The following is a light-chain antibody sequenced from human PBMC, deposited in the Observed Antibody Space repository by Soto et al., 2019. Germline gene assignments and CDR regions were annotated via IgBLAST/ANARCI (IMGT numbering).Light chain of an antibody. J-gene: IGLJ1*01. CDR1: SSDVGGYNY. CDR3: SSYAGTHVV. V-gene: IGLV2-8*01. Sequence: QSALTQPPSASGSPGQSVTISCTGTSSDVGGYNYVSWYQQHPGKAPKLMIYDVSKRPSGVPDRSSGSKSGNTASLTVSGLQADDEADYYCSSYAGTHVVFGTGTKVTVL. CDR2: DVS.